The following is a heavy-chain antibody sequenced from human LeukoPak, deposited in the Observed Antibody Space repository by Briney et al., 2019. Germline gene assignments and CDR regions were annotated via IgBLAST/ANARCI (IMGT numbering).Heavy chain of an antibody. V-gene: IGHV3-9*01. CDR3: AGSRIPTRGGCYFFDS. Sequence: GRSLRLSCAASGFTFDDYAMHWVRQAPGKGLEWVSGISWNSGSIGYADSVKGRFTISRDNAKNSLYLQMNSLRAEDTALYYCAGSRIPTRGGCYFFDSGGQEPLLTVPS. D-gene: IGHD6-19*01. J-gene: IGHJ4*02. CDR1: GFTFDDYA. CDR2: ISWNSGSI.